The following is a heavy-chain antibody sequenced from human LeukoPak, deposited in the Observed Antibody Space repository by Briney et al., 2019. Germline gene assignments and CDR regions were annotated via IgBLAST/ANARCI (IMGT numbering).Heavy chain of an antibody. CDR2: IGGSSGAT. CDR1: RFTFSTYA. J-gene: IGHJ2*01. V-gene: IGHV3-23*01. D-gene: IGHD2-15*01. CDR3: AKRGEGCSGVSCLYWYFDI. Sequence: GGSLRLSCAASRFTFSTYAMNWVRQAPGKGLECVSTIGGSSGATYYADYVKGRFIVSRDNSKNILYLRIKSLRADDTAVSYCAKRGEGCSGVSCLYWYFDIWGRGTLVTVSS.